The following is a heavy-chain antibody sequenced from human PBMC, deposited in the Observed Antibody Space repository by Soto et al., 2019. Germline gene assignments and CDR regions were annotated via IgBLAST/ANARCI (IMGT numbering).Heavy chain of an antibody. CDR2: ISSSSSYI. Sequence: GGSLRLSCAAPGFTFSSYSMNWVRQAPGKGLEWVSSISSSSSYIYYADSVKGRFTISRDNAKNSLYLQMNSLRAEDTAVYYCARDHTPLPPWHVGSSWSTSDYWGQGTLVTVSS. V-gene: IGHV3-21*01. CDR3: ARDHTPLPPWHVGSSWSTSDY. D-gene: IGHD6-13*01. J-gene: IGHJ4*02. CDR1: GFTFSSYS.